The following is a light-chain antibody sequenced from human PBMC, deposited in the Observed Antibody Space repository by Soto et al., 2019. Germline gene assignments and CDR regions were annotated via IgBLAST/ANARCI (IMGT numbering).Light chain of an antibody. CDR2: DAS. CDR1: QSVSSY. V-gene: IGKV3-11*01. Sequence: EIVLTQSPATLSLSPGERATLSCRASQSVSSYLAWYQQKPGQAPRLLIYDASNRATGLPARFSDSGSGTDFTLTISSLEPEDFAVYYCQQRSNWPPWTFGQVTKVEIK. CDR3: QQRSNWPPWT. J-gene: IGKJ1*01.